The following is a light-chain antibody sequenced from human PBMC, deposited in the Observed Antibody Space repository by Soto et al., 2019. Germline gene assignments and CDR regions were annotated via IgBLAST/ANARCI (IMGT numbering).Light chain of an antibody. CDR2: EVS. Sequence: QSALAQPASVSGSPGQSITISCTGTNVDVGGYNYVSWYQHHPGKATKLLIFEVSNRSSGVSNRFSGSKSGNTASLTISGLQSEDEADYYCASYTIKTTYVFGSGTKVTVL. V-gene: IGLV2-14*01. CDR3: ASYTIKTTYV. J-gene: IGLJ1*01. CDR1: NVDVGGYNY.